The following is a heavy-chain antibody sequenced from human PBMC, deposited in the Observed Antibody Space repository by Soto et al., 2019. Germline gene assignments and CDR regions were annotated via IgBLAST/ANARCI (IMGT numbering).Heavy chain of an antibody. D-gene: IGHD2-15*01. CDR1: GYSFTSYW. J-gene: IGHJ6*02. CDR2: IDPSDSYI. V-gene: IGHV5-10-1*01. CDR3: ARLQVVMELNGMDV. Sequence: GESLKISCKVSGYSFTSYWINWVRQMPGKGLEWMGRIDPSDSYINYSPSFQGHVTISADKSISTAYLQCSSLEASDTAMYYCARLQVVMELNGMDVWGQGTTVTVSS.